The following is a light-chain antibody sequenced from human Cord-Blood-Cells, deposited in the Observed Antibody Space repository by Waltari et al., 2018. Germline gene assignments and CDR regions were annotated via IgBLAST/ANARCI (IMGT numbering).Light chain of an antibody. CDR1: QSISSY. CDR3: QQSYSTPPT. V-gene: IGKV1-39*01. Sequence: DIQMTQSPSSLSASVGDRVTITCRASQSISSYLNWYQQKPGKAPKLLIYAASSLQSGVPSRCSGSGSRTDFTLTISSLQPEDFATYYCQQSYSTPPTFGQGTKLEIK. CDR2: AAS. J-gene: IGKJ2*01.